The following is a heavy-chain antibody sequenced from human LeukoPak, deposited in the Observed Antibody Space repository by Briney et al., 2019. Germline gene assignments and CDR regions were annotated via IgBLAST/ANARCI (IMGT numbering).Heavy chain of an antibody. J-gene: IGHJ4*02. Sequence: GGSLRLSCAASGFTFSSYWMSWVRQAPGKGLEWVANIKQDGSEKYYVDSVKGRFTISRDNAKNSLYLQMNSLRAEDTAVYYCAKDRSWDYYDSRYFDYWGQGTLVTVSS. CDR3: AKDRSWDYYDSRYFDY. V-gene: IGHV3-7*03. CDR1: GFTFSSYW. D-gene: IGHD3-22*01. CDR2: IKQDGSEK.